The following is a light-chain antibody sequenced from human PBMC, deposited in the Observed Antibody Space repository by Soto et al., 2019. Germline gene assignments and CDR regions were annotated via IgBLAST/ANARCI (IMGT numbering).Light chain of an antibody. CDR2: AAS. CDR1: QSISSW. V-gene: IGKV1-5*01. Sequence: EIHMTQSPSTPSSSVGYTVNITCXASQSISSWLAWYQQKPGKAPKLLIYAASTLQSGVPSRFSGSGSGTDFTLTISCLQSEDFATYYCQQYYSFPITFGQGTRLEIK. J-gene: IGKJ5*01. CDR3: QQYYSFPIT.